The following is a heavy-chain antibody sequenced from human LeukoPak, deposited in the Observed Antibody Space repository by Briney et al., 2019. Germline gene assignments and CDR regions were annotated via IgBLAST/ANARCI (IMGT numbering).Heavy chain of an antibody. CDR2: IKGDGSKI. CDR1: GFTFSEYW. V-gene: IGHV3-7*01. CDR3: ARDGSCFDF. Sequence: PGGSLRLSCGASGFTFSEYWMSWVRQAPGRGPGWVANIKGDGSKIYYVDSVKGRFTISRDNDKNSLYLQMNNLRVEDTAVYHCARDGSCFDFWGQGALVTVSS. J-gene: IGHJ4*02. D-gene: IGHD2-15*01.